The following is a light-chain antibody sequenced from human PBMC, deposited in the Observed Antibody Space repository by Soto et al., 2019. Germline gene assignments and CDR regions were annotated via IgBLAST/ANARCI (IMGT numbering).Light chain of an antibody. J-gene: IGLJ1*01. Sequence: QSALTQPASVSGSPGQSITISCTGTSSDVGTYNLVSWYQQHPGKAPKLLISENNKRPSGVSNRFSGSKSGKTASLSISGLQAEAEADYYCCLYATVNAFGLGTWTKVTVL. CDR1: SSDVGTYNL. V-gene: IGLV2-23*02. CDR2: ENN. CDR3: CLYATVNAFG.